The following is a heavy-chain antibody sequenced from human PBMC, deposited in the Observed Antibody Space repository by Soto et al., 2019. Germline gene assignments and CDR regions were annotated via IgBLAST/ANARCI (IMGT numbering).Heavy chain of an antibody. Sequence: GASVKVCCKDSGYTFNRYDMNWVRQENGQGLEWMGWMNPNSGNTGYAQKFQGRVTMTRNTSISTAYMELSSLRSEDTAVYYCARPVVVAAHNWFDPXXXXXXVTXXS. CDR2: MNPNSGNT. J-gene: IGHJ5*02. V-gene: IGHV1-8*01. D-gene: IGHD2-15*01. CDR1: GYTFNRYD. CDR3: ARPVVVAAHNWFDP.